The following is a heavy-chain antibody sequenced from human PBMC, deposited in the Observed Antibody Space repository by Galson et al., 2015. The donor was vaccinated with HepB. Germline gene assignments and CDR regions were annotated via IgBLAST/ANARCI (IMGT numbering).Heavy chain of an antibody. CDR2: ISGSGGST. CDR3: AKNHTPRGYCSGGSCPPSSAGNWFDP. V-gene: IGHV3-23*01. D-gene: IGHD2-15*01. CDR1: GFTFSSYA. Sequence: SLRLSCAASGFTFSSYAMSWVRQAPGKGLEWVSAISGSGGSTYYADSVKGRFTISRDNSKNTLYLQMNSLRAEDTAVYYCAKNHTPRGYCSGGSCPPSSAGNWFDPWGQGTLVTVSS. J-gene: IGHJ5*02.